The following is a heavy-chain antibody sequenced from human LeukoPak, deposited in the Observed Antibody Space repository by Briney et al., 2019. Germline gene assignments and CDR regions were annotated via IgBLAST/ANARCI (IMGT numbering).Heavy chain of an antibody. J-gene: IGHJ4*02. CDR2: ISPDGSST. V-gene: IGHV3-74*01. D-gene: IGHD3-3*01. CDR1: GFTFSSYW. Sequence: GGSLRLSCAASGFTFSSYWMHWVRQVSGKGLVWVSRISPDGSSTTYADSVKGRFTISRDNAKNSLYLQMNSLRDEDTAVYYCARLGVEVTIFHYWGQGTLVTVSS. CDR3: ARLGVEVTIFHY.